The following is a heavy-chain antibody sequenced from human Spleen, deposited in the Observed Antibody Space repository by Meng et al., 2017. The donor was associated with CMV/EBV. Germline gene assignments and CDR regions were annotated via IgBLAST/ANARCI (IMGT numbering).Heavy chain of an antibody. CDR3: ARAAYGFDAFDI. CDR1: GFTFSSYA. D-gene: IGHD4-17*01. Sequence: GGSLRLSCAASGFTFSSYAMHWVRQAPGKGLEWVAVISYDGSIKYYADSVKGRFTISRDNSKNTLYLQMNSLRAEDTAVYYCARAAYGFDAFDIWGQETMVTVSS. J-gene: IGHJ3*02. CDR2: ISYDGSIK. V-gene: IGHV3-30-3*01.